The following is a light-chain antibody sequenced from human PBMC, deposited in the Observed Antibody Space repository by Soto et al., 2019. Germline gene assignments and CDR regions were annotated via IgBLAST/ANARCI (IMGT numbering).Light chain of an antibody. Sequence: QSVLAQPASVSGSPGQSITIFCTGTISDVGGYNYVSWYQQHPGKAPKLMIYEVSNRPSGVSNRFSGSKSGNTASLTISGLQAEDEADYYCSSHTSSSILDVFGTGTKATVL. CDR1: ISDVGGYNY. J-gene: IGLJ1*01. CDR2: EVS. V-gene: IGLV2-14*01. CDR3: SSHTSSSILDV.